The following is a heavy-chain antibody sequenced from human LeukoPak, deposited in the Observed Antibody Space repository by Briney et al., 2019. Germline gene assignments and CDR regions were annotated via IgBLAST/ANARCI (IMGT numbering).Heavy chain of an antibody. D-gene: IGHD2-2*01. CDR3: ANGRIGGREIVVVPAEPFDY. CDR2: IYSGGST. Sequence: GGSLRLSCAASGFTVSSNYMSWVRQAPGKGLEWVSVIYSGGSTYYADSVKGRFTISRDNSKNTLYLQMNSLRAEDTAVYYCANGRIGGREIVVVPAEPFDYWGQGTLVTVSS. J-gene: IGHJ4*02. V-gene: IGHV3-53*01. CDR1: GFTVSSNY.